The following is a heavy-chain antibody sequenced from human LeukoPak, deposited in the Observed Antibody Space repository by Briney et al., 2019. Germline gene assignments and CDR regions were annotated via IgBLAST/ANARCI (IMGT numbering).Heavy chain of an antibody. D-gene: IGHD3-3*02. Sequence: PGGSLRLSCAASGFTFSIYAMSWVRQAPGKGLEWVSTVSGSGHSTFYADSVKGRFTISRDNSKNTLYLQMSSLRAEDTAVYYCARDIRVNWFDPWGQGTLVTVSS. V-gene: IGHV3-23*01. J-gene: IGHJ5*02. CDR2: VSGSGHST. CDR3: ARDIRVNWFDP. CDR1: GFTFSIYA.